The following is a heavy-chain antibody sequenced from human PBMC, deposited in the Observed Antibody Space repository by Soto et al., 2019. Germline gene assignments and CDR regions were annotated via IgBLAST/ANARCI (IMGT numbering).Heavy chain of an antibody. CDR2: IFYLGSS. CDR1: GDSIISSDFY. CDR3: ARHSLALRKNNWFDP. V-gene: IGHV4-39*01. Sequence: SETLSLTCTVSGDSIISSDFYWGWVRQPPGKGLEWIGSIFYLGSSYYNPSLKSRVTMSVDTSKNQFSLGLRSVTAADTALYFCARHSLALRKNNWFDPWGQGIMVTVSS. J-gene: IGHJ5*02. D-gene: IGHD3-3*02.